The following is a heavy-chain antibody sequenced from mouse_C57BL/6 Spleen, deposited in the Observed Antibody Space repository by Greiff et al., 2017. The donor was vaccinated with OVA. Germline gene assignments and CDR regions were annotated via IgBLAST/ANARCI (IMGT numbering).Heavy chain of an antibody. V-gene: IGHV1-26*01. Sequence: EVQLQQSGPELVKPGASVKISCKASGYTFTDYYMNWVKQSHGKSLEWIGDINPNNGGTSYNQKFKGKATLTVDKSSSTAYMELRSLTSEDSAVYYCARRVTYDYDRNYFDYWGQGTTLTVSS. CDR2: INPNNGGT. CDR1: GYTFTDYY. J-gene: IGHJ2*01. D-gene: IGHD2-4*01. CDR3: ARRVTYDYDRNYFDY.